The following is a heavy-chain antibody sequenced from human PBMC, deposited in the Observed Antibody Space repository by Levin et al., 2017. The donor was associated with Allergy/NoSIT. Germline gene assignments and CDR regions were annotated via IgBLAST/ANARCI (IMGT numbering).Heavy chain of an antibody. V-gene: IGHV2-70*04. Sequence: SGPTLVKPTQTLTLTCTFSGFSLSTSGMRVSWIRQPPGKALEWLARIDWDDDKFYSTSLKTRLTISKDTSKNQVVLTMTNMDPVDTATYYCARMSNYDSSGYYESWGQGTLVTVSS. CDR3: ARMSNYDSSGYYES. D-gene: IGHD3-22*01. CDR2: IDWDDDK. J-gene: IGHJ5*02. CDR1: GFSLSTSGMR.